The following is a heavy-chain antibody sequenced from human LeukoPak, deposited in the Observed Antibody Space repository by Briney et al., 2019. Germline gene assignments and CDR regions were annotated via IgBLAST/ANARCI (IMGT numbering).Heavy chain of an antibody. D-gene: IGHD3-16*02. V-gene: IGHV3-21*01. CDR2: ISSSSSYI. CDR3: ASRSEFDY. J-gene: IGHJ4*02. CDR1: GFTFSSNS. Sequence: GGSLRLSCGVSGFTFSSNSMNWVRQAPGKGLEWVSSISSSSSYISYADPVKGRFTISRDNAKNSLYLQMNSLRAEDTAVYYCASRSEFDYWGQGTLVTVSS.